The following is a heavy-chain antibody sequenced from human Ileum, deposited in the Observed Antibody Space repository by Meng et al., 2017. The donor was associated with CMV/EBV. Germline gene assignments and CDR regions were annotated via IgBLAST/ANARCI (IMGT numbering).Heavy chain of an antibody. CDR2: ILVDGVTT. J-gene: IGHJ4*02. CDR3: ARRGQI. Sequence: GESLKISCTVSGLTFSNAWMSWVRQAPGKGLEWVSAILVDGVTTFYADSVKGRFTISRDNSKNTMYLQMNSLRAEDTAVYFCARRGQIWGQGTLVTVAS. V-gene: IGHV3-23*01. CDR1: GLTFSNAW.